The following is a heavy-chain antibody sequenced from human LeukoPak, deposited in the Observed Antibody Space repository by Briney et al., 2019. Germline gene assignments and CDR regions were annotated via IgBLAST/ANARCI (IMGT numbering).Heavy chain of an antibody. CDR2: INPNSGDT. Sequence: ASVKVSCKASGYIFTGYYMHWVRQAPGQGLEWMGWINPNSGDTNYAQKFQGRVTMTRDTSISTAYMELSRLRSDDTAVYYCARVGDYGDPGGWFDPWGQGTLVTVSS. CDR1: GYIFTGYY. J-gene: IGHJ5*02. V-gene: IGHV1-2*02. D-gene: IGHD4-17*01. CDR3: ARVGDYGDPGGWFDP.